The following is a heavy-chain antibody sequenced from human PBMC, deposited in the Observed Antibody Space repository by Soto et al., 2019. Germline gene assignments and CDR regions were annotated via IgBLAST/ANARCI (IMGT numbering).Heavy chain of an antibody. CDR1: GYTFTSYH. Sequence: QVQLVQSGAEVKKPGASVKVSCKGSGYTFTSYHINWVRQATGQGLEWMGWMNPNSGKPGYAQTLLRSGAMTRDSSISTDDMELSSLRFADRALYYCARGHISSTNNWLDPWGQGTLVTVSS. V-gene: IGHV1-8*01. CDR2: MNPNSGKP. J-gene: IGHJ5*02. CDR3: ARGHISSTNNWLDP. D-gene: IGHD1-20*01.